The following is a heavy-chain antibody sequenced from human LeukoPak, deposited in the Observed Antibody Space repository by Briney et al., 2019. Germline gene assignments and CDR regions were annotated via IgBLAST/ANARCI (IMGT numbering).Heavy chain of an antibody. CDR2: IKQDGSEK. J-gene: IGHJ5*02. CDR3: ARETAPGIAAAGRWDNWFDP. Sequence: GGSLRLSCAASGFTFSSYWMSWVRQAPGKGLEWVANIKQDGSEKYYVDSVKGRVTISRDNAKNSLYLQMNSLRAEDTAVYYCARETAPGIAAAGRWDNWFDPWGQGTLVTVSS. CDR1: GFTFSSYW. D-gene: IGHD6-13*01. V-gene: IGHV3-7*01.